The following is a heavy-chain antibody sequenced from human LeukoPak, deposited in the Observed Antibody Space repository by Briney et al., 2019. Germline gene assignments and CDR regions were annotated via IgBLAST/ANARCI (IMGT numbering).Heavy chain of an antibody. J-gene: IGHJ3*02. CDR3: ARDGAEGDNSAFDM. V-gene: IGHV3-72*01. D-gene: IGHD3-22*01. CDR1: GVTLSDHH. Sequence: GGSLRLSCAASGVTLSDHHMDWVRQAPGKGLEWVGRTRDKARGYTTEYAASVKGRFTISRDDSKTLVYLQMNSLRTEDTAVYSCARDGAEGDNSAFDMWGQGTVVTVSS. CDR2: TRDKARGYTT.